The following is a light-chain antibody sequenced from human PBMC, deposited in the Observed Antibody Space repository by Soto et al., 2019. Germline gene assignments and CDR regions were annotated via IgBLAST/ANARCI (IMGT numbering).Light chain of an antibody. J-gene: IGKJ3*01. CDR1: QAISIY. Sequence: DIQMTQSPSSLSASVGDRVTINCRASQAISIYLAWYQQKPGKVPELLIYAATTLQSGVPSRFSGSGSGTEFTLTISSLQPEDVATYYCQKYNSAPLTFGPGTKVDIK. CDR3: QKYNSAPLT. CDR2: AAT. V-gene: IGKV1-27*01.